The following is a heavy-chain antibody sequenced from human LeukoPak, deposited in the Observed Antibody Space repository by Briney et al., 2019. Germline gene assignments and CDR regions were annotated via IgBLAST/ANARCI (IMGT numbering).Heavy chain of an antibody. CDR1: GGSISSYY. V-gene: IGHV4-59*01. CDR3: ARGRGGYDGDYYGMGV. J-gene: IGHJ6*02. D-gene: IGHD5-18*01. CDR2: IYYSGST. Sequence: SETLSLTCTVSGGSISSYYWSWIRQPPGKGLEWIGYIYYSGSTDYNPSLKSRVTISVDTSKNQFSLKLSSVTAADTAVYYCARGRGGYDGDYYGMGVWGQGTTVTVSS.